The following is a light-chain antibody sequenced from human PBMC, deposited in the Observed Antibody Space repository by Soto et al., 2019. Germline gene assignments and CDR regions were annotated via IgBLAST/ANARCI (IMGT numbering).Light chain of an antibody. CDR3: AACDDSLKGWV. CDR2: SNK. V-gene: IGLV1-44*01. Sequence: QSVLTQPPSASGTPGQRVTISCSGSSSNIGSKTVNWYQQVPGTAPKLLIYSNKQRPSGVPDRFSGSKSGASASLAISGLQSEDEADYYCAACDDSLKGWVFGGGTKVTVL. J-gene: IGLJ3*02. CDR1: SSNIGSKT.